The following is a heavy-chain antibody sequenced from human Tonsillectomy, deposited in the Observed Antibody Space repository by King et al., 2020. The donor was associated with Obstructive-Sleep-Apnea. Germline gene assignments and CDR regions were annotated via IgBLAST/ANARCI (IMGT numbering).Heavy chain of an antibody. J-gene: IGHJ4*02. D-gene: IGHD5-18*01. CDR3: ARGYNSFDY. Sequence: VQLQESGPGLVKPSETLSLTCAVSGGSISSYYWNWIRQPPGKGLEWIGNIYYSGITHYNPSLRSRVTVSGDTSKNQFSLRLTSVTAADTAVYYCARGYNSFDYWGQGTLVTVSS. CDR1: GGSISSYY. V-gene: IGHV4-59*01. CDR2: IYYSGIT.